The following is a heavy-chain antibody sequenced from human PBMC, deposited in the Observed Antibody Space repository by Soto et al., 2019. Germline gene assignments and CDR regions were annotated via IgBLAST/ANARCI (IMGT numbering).Heavy chain of an antibody. D-gene: IGHD6-19*01. CDR2: IIPIFGTT. CDR3: AMIDYSSGSDY. V-gene: IGHV1-69*01. CDR1: GGTFSSYP. J-gene: IGHJ4*02. Sequence: QVQLVQSGAEVKKPGSLVKVSCKASGGTFSSYPLSWVRQAPGQGLEWMGGIIPIFGTTKYAQKFQGRVTIIADESTTTAYMELSSLRSEDTAVYYCAMIDYSSGSDYWGQGTLVTVSS.